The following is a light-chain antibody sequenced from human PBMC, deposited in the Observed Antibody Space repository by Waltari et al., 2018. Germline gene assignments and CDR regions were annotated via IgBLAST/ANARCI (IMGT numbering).Light chain of an antibody. CDR3: QQYGNSPRT. V-gene: IGKV3-20*01. Sequence: ETVLTQSPGTLSLSPGERATLSCRAIQSVTSSHLAGYQQKPGQAPRLLIYGASSRATGIPDRFSGSGSVTDFTLTITRLEPEDFAVYYCQQYGNSPRTFGQGTEVEIK. CDR1: QSVTSSH. CDR2: GAS. J-gene: IGKJ1*01.